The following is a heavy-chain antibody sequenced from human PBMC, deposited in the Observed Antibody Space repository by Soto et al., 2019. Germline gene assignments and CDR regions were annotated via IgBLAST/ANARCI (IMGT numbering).Heavy chain of an antibody. CDR2: ISSNGGST. CDR3: TRGGGRDSNEHY. J-gene: IGHJ4*02. Sequence: PGGSLRLSCAASGFTFSSYAMHWVRQAPGKGLEYVSLISSNGGSTYYANSVKGRFTISRDNSKNSVDLQMSSLRVEDTAVYYCTRGGGRDSNEHYWGQGTLVTVSS. CDR1: GFTFSSYA. D-gene: IGHD4-4*01. V-gene: IGHV3-64*01.